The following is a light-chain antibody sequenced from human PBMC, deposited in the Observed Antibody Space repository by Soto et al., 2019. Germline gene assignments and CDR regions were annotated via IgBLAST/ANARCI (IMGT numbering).Light chain of an antibody. Sequence: AIQMTQSPSSLSASVGDRVTITCRASQGIRNDLGWYQLKPGKAPKLLIYAASSLQSGVPSRFGGSGSGTDFTLTISSLQPEDFATYYCLQDYNYTWTFGQGTKVEIK. V-gene: IGKV1-6*01. CDR3: LQDYNYTWT. CDR1: QGIRND. J-gene: IGKJ1*01. CDR2: AAS.